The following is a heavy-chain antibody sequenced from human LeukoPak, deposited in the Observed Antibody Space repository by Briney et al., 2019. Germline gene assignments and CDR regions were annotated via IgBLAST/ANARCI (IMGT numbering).Heavy chain of an antibody. D-gene: IGHD3-22*01. CDR1: GYTFTSYG. CDR3: ARAGNYYDDTSGYYSFDY. J-gene: IGHJ4*02. CDR2: INPNSGVT. Sequence: GASVKVSCKASGYTFTSYGISWVRQAPGQGLEWMGWINPNSGVTNSAQKFQGRVTMTRDTSISTAYMELSRLRSDDTAVYFCARAGNYYDDTSGYYSFDYWGQGTLVTVSS. V-gene: IGHV1-2*02.